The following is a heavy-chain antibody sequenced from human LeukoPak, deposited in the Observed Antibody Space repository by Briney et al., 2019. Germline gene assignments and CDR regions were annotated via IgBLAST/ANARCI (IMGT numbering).Heavy chain of an antibody. CDR1: GYSFTSYL. V-gene: IGHV5-51*01. J-gene: IGHJ4*02. CDR2: IYPGDSDT. Sequence: GESLKTFRKSSGYSFTSYLIGWVRQIPGKGVEWMGIIYPGDSDTRYSPSFQGQVTISADKSISTAYLQWSSLKASDTAMYYCARMGDYGDYCFDYWGQGTLVTVSS. D-gene: IGHD4-17*01. CDR3: ARMGDYGDYCFDY.